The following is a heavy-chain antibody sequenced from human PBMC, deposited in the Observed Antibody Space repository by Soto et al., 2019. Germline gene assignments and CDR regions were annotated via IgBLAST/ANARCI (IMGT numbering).Heavy chain of an antibody. CDR1: GFTFSGYE. Sequence: ESGGGLVQPGGSLRLSCAASGFTFSGYEMNWVRQAPGKGLEWISYISGSGTTIYYADSVKGRFTISRDAKKSLYLQMNSLRAEDTAVYYCAREVTVFGVIIPTPMDVWGQGTTVTVSS. V-gene: IGHV3-48*03. CDR2: ISGSGTTI. D-gene: IGHD3-3*01. J-gene: IGHJ6*02. CDR3: AREVTVFGVIIPTPMDV.